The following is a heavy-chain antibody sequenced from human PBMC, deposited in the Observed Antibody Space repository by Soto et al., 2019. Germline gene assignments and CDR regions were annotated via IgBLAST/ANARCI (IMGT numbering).Heavy chain of an antibody. CDR1: GFTFSSYG. CDR2: IWYDGSNK. CDR3: ARDLALYYDFGSGYPAWFDP. Sequence: GGSLRLSCAASGFTFSSYGMHWVRQAPGKGLEWVAVIWYDGSNKYYADSVKGRFTISRDNSKNTLYLQMNSLRAEDTAVYYCARDLALYYDFGSGYPAWFDPWGQGTLVTVSS. J-gene: IGHJ5*02. V-gene: IGHV3-33*01. D-gene: IGHD3-3*01.